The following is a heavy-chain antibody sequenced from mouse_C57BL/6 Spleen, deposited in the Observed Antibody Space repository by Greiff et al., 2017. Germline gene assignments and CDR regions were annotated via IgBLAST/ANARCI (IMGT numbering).Heavy chain of an antibody. CDR2: INPNNGGT. Sequence: VQLQQSGPELVKPGASVKISCKASGYTFTDYYMNWVKQSHGKSLEWIGDINPNNGGTSYNQKFKGKATLTVDKSSSTAYMELRSLTSEDSAVYYCVALFTTVVATEDWYFDVWGTGTTVTVSS. CDR1: GYTFTDYY. D-gene: IGHD1-1*01. V-gene: IGHV1-26*01. J-gene: IGHJ1*03. CDR3: VALFTTVVATEDWYFDV.